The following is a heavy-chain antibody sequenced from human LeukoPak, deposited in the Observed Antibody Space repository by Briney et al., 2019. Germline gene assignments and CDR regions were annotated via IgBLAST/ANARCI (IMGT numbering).Heavy chain of an antibody. CDR2: IRSKANSYAT. CDR3: TRHLYYYDSIGSLGY. Sequence: PGGSLKLSCAASGFTFSGSAMHWVRQASGKGLEWVGRIRSKANSYATAYAASVKGRFTISRDDSKNTAYLQMNSLKTEDTAVYYCTRHLYYYDSIGSLGYWGQGTLVTVSS. J-gene: IGHJ4*02. CDR1: GFTFSGSA. D-gene: IGHD3-22*01. V-gene: IGHV3-73*01.